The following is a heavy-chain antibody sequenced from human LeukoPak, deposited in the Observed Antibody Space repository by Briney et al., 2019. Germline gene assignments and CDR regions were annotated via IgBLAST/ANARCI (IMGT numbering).Heavy chain of an antibody. CDR1: GFTFDDYA. Sequence: GGSLRLSCAASGFTFDDYAMHWVRQAPGKGLEWVSGISWNSGSIGYADSVKGRFTISRDNAKNSLYLQMNSLRAEDMALYYCAKLPERDYDYVWGAPGAFDIWGQGTMVTVSS. D-gene: IGHD3-16*01. CDR2: ISWNSGSI. V-gene: IGHV3-9*03. J-gene: IGHJ3*02. CDR3: AKLPERDYDYVWGAPGAFDI.